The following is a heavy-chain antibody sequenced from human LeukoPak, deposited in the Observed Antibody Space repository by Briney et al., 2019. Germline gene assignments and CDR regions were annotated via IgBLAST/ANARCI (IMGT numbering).Heavy chain of an antibody. V-gene: IGHV4-4*07. CDR3: ARDQGFGELFGDNWFDP. CDR1: GGSISSYY. CDR2: IYTSGST. J-gene: IGHJ5*02. D-gene: IGHD3-10*01. Sequence: SETLSLTCTVSGGSISSYYWSWIRQPAGKGLEWIGRIYTSGSTNYNPSLESRVTMSVDTSKNQFSLKLSSVTAADTAVYYCARDQGFGELFGDNWFDPWGQGTLVTVSS.